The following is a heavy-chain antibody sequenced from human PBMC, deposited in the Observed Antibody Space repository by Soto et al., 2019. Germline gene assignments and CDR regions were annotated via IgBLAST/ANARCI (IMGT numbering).Heavy chain of an antibody. Sequence: ASVKVSCKASCYTFTSYGISWVRQAPGQGLEWMGWISAYNGNTNYAQKLQGRVTMTTDTSTSTAYMELRSLRSDDTAVYYCAREGYYYDSSGYLFVVDYWGQGTLVTVSS. V-gene: IGHV1-18*04. D-gene: IGHD3-22*01. J-gene: IGHJ4*02. CDR3: AREGYYYDSSGYLFVVDY. CDR2: ISAYNGNT. CDR1: CYTFTSYG.